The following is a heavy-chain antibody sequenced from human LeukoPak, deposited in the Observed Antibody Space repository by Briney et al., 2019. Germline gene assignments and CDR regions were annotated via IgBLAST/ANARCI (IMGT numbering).Heavy chain of an antibody. D-gene: IGHD2-21*01. Sequence: SETLSLTCAVYGGSFSGYYWSWIRQPPGKGLEWIGEINHSGSTNYNPSLKSRVTISVDTSKNQFSLKLSSVTAADTAVYYCARGWTGLGLGYSEFVDYWGQGTLVTVSS. CDR1: GGSFSGYY. CDR2: INHSGST. V-gene: IGHV4-34*01. J-gene: IGHJ4*02. CDR3: ARGWTGLGLGYSEFVDY.